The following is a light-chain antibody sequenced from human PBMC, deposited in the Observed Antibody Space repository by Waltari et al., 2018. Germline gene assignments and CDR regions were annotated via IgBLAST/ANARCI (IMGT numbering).Light chain of an antibody. CDR3: CSYTSSTTYV. CDR2: DVS. V-gene: IGLV2-14*03. J-gene: IGLJ1*01. Sequence: QSALTQPASVSGSPGPSITISCTGVSGDVGAYKYVSWYQQHPGKAPQFIISDVSNRPSGVSDRFSASKSGNTASLTISGLQAEDEADYYCCSYTSSTTYVFGPGTKVTVL. CDR1: SGDVGAYKY.